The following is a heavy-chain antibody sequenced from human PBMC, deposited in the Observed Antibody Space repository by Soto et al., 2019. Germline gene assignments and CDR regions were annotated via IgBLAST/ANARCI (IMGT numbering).Heavy chain of an antibody. J-gene: IGHJ6*02. CDR3: ARPQDYYGSGSYYYGMDV. Sequence: GESLKSSCKGSGYRFTSYWMSWVRQLPGKGLEWMGRIDPSDSYTNYSPSFQGHVTISADKSISTAYLQWSSLKASDTAMYYCARPQDYYGSGSYYYGMDVWGQGTTVTVSS. D-gene: IGHD3-10*01. V-gene: IGHV5-10-1*01. CDR1: GYRFTSYW. CDR2: IDPSDSYT.